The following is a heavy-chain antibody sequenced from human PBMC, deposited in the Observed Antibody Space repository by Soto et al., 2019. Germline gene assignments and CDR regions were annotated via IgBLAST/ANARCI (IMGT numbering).Heavy chain of an antibody. V-gene: IGHV3-21*01. Sequence: EVQLVESGGGLVKPGGSLRLSCAASGFTFSSYSMNWVRQAPGKGLEWVSSISSSSSYIYYADSVKGRFTISRDNAKNSLYLQMNSRRAEDTAVYYCARDLGHKLWFGELGASYRWYYYYGMDVWGQGTTVTVSS. D-gene: IGHD3-10*01. CDR3: ARDLGHKLWFGELGASYRWYYYYGMDV. CDR1: GFTFSSYS. CDR2: ISSSSSYI. J-gene: IGHJ6*02.